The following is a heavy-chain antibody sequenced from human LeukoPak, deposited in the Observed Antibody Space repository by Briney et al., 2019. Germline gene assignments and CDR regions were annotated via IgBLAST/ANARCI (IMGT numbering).Heavy chain of an antibody. V-gene: IGHV4-39*01. D-gene: IGHD3-10*01. J-gene: IGHJ5*02. CDR2: IYYSGST. CDR1: GVSISSSSYY. Sequence: PSETLSLTCTVSGVSISSSSYYWGWIRQPPGKGLEWIGSIYYSGSTFYNPSLEGRVTLSLETSKHQFSLRLSSVTAADTAVYYCSSIPSLAIYHGSGTYTGTWGQGTLVTVSS. CDR3: SSIPSLAIYHGSGTYTGT.